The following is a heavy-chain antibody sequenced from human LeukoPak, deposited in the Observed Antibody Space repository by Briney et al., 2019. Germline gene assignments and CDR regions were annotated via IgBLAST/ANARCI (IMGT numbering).Heavy chain of an antibody. V-gene: IGHV5-51*01. CDR3: ARGGWGSYRYTGHKFDY. J-gene: IGHJ4*02. D-gene: IGHD3-16*02. CDR1: GYSFTSYW. Sequence: GESLKISCKGSGYSFTSYWIGWVRQMPGKGLEWMGIIYPGDSDTRYSPSFQGQVTISADKSISTAYLQWSSLQASDTAMYYGARGGWGSYRYTGHKFDYWGQGTLVTVSS. CDR2: IYPGDSDT.